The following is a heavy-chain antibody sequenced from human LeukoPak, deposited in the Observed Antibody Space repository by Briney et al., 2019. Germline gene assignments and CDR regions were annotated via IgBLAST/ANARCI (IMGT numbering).Heavy chain of an antibody. CDR1: GFTFSSYG. CDR3: ARVNGSYEYYFDY. Sequence: GESLKISFAASGFTFSSYGMHWVRQAPGKGLEWVAVIWYDGSNKYYADSVKGRFTISRDNSKNTLYLQMNSLRAEDTAVYYCARVNGSYEYYFDYWGQGTLVTVSS. CDR2: IWYDGSNK. V-gene: IGHV3-33*01. J-gene: IGHJ4*02. D-gene: IGHD1-26*01.